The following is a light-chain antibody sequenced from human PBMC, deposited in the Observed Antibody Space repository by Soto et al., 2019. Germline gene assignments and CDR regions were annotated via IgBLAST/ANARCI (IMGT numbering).Light chain of an antibody. V-gene: IGKV1-39*01. CDR3: QQSYNTPLT. CDR2: DAS. J-gene: IGKJ1*01. CDR1: QTIGTY. Sequence: QVTQTPSYLAASLGDRVTITCXASQTIGTYVNWYRQKSGAAPELLIYDASTLQSGVPSRFRGGASGTDFTLTISSLQLDDFATYYCQQSYNTPLTFGQGTKVDI.